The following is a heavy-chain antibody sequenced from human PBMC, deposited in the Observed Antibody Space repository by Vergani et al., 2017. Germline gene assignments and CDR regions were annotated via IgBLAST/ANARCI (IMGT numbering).Heavy chain of an antibody. D-gene: IGHD3-3*01. CDR3: ARDHYDFWSRFISVSEAFDI. V-gene: IGHV4-34*01. CDR1: GGSFSGYY. CDR2: INHSGST. Sequence: QVQLQQWGAGLLKPSETLSLTCAVYGGSFSGYYWSWIRQPPGKGLEWIGEINHSGSTNYNPSLNSRVTISVDTSKNQFSLKLSSVTAADTAVYYCARDHYDFWSRFISVSEAFDIWGQGTMVTVSS. J-gene: IGHJ3*02.